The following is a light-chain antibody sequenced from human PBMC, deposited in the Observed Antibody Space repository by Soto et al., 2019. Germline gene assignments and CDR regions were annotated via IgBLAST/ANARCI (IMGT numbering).Light chain of an antibody. Sequence: QSVLTQPRSVSGSPGQSVTISCTGTSSDVGGYNYVSWYQHHPGKAPKLIIYDVTKRPSGVPDRFSGSKSGNTASLTISGLQTDDEADYYCCSYAGSYTLLFGGGTK. V-gene: IGLV2-11*01. CDR1: SSDVGGYNY. CDR3: CSYAGSYTLL. J-gene: IGLJ2*01. CDR2: DVT.